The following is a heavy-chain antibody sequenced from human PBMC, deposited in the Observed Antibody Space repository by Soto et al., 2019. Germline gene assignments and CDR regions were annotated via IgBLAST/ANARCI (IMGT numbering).Heavy chain of an antibody. J-gene: IGHJ6*02. Sequence: QVQLVQSGAEVKKPGSSVKVSCKASGGTFSSYAISWVRQAPGQGLEWMGGFIPIFGTANYAQKFQGRVTITADESTSTAYMELSSLRSEDTAVYYCARDLEITMVRGAGWYYGMDVWGQGTTVTVSS. D-gene: IGHD3-10*01. CDR2: FIPIFGTA. CDR3: ARDLEITMVRGAGWYYGMDV. V-gene: IGHV1-69*01. CDR1: GGTFSSYA.